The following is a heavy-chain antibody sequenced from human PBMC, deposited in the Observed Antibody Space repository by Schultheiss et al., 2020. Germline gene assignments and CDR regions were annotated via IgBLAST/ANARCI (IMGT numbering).Heavy chain of an antibody. V-gene: IGHV3-23*01. CDR3: ARDYRYGYNYCDH. Sequence: ETLSLTCAVYGGSFSGYYWSWIRQPPGKGLEWVSAISGSGGRTYYADSVKGRFTISRDNSKNTLYLQMNSLKAEDTAVYYCARDYRYGYNYCDHWGQGILVTVSA. D-gene: IGHD5-24*01. J-gene: IGHJ4*02. CDR2: ISGSGGRT. CDR1: GGSFSGYY.